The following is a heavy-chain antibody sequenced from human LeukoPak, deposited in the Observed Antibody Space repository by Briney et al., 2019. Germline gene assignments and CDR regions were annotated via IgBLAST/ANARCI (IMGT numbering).Heavy chain of an antibody. Sequence: PSQTLSLTCAISGDSVSSNSAAWNWIRQSPSRGLEWLGRTYYRSKWYNDYAVSVKSRITINPDTSKNQFSLQLNSVTPEDTAVYYCARVTSIAAAGDYYYYYMDVWGKGTTVTVSS. CDR3: ARVTSIAAAGDYYYYYMDV. V-gene: IGHV6-1*01. D-gene: IGHD6-13*01. CDR1: GDSVSSNSAA. J-gene: IGHJ6*03. CDR2: TYYRSKWYN.